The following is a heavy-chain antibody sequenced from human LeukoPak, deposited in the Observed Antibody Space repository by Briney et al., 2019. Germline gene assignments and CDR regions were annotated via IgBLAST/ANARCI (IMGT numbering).Heavy chain of an antibody. CDR1: GGTFSSYA. J-gene: IGHJ4*02. CDR2: IIPIFGTA. Sequence: SVKVSCKASGGTFSSYAISWVRQAPGQGLEWMGGIIPIFGTANYAQKFQGRVTITTDESTSTAYMELSSLRSEDTAVYYCARARPDPVVTPYYFDYWGQGTLVTVSS. D-gene: IGHD4-23*01. V-gene: IGHV1-69*05. CDR3: ARARPDPVVTPYYFDY.